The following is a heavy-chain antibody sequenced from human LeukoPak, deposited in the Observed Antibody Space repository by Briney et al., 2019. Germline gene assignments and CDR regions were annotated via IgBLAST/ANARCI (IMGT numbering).Heavy chain of an antibody. CDR2: IYPSGSP. J-gene: IGHJ4*02. Sequence: WIGYIYPSGSPYYHPSLQSRVPISVDRSKNQFSLKLSSVTAADTAVYYCARVRSQTTHLDYWGQGTLVTVSS. CDR3: ARVRSQTTHLDY. V-gene: IGHV4-30-2*01. D-gene: IGHD1-1*01.